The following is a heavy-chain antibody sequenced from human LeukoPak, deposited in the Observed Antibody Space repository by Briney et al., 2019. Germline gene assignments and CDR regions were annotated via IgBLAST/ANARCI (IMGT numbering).Heavy chain of an antibody. CDR2: IYYTGST. Sequence: SETLSLTCTVSGGSISSYYWSWTRQPRGEGLEWIGYIYYTGSTNYNPSLKSRVTISLDTSKNQFSLKLSSVTAADTAVYYCARDITGDGDYWGQGTLVTVSS. V-gene: IGHV4-59*01. CDR1: GGSISSYY. CDR3: ARDITGDGDY. D-gene: IGHD1-20*01. J-gene: IGHJ4*02.